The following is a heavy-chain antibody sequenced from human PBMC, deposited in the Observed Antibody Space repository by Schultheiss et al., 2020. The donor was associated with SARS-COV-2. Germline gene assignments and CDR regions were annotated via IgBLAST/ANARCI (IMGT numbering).Heavy chain of an antibody. V-gene: IGHV4-59*08. CDR1: GGSVSDYY. Sequence: SETLSLTCSVSGGSVSDYYWSWIRQPPGKGLEWIGFLIFSGSTYYNPSLKSRVTISVDTSKNQFSLKLRSVTATDTAVYYCASTSDIVVAVATTWGQGTLVTVSS. CDR3: ASTSDIVVAVATT. CDR2: LIFSGST. D-gene: IGHD2-15*01. J-gene: IGHJ1*01.